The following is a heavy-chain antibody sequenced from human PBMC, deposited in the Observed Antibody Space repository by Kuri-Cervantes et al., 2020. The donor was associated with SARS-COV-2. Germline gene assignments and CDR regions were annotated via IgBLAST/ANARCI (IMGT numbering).Heavy chain of an antibody. D-gene: IGHD3-3*01. V-gene: IGHV1-69*05. J-gene: IGHJ4*02. CDR1: GGTFSSYA. CDR2: IIPIFGTA. CDR3: ARGRRIAIFGVVIQEGQLFDY. Sequence: SVKVSCKASGGTFSSYAISWVRQAPGQGLEWMGGIIPIFGTANHAQKFQGRVTMTRDTSTSTVYMELSSLRSEDTAVYYCARGRRIAIFGVVIQEGQLFDYWGQGTLVTVSS.